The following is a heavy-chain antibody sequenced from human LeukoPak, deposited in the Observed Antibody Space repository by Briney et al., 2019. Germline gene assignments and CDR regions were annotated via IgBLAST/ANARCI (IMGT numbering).Heavy chain of an antibody. CDR3: ARDWGVDS. CDR1: GFTFSSYW. V-gene: IGHV3-74*01. J-gene: IGHJ4*02. CDR2: INLDGSST. Sequence: PGGSLRLSCAASGFTFSSYWMHWVRQALGKGLVWVSRINLDGSSTSYADSVKGRFTMSRDNAKNTLYLQMNSLRAEDTAVYYCARDWGVDSWGQGTLVTVSS. D-gene: IGHD3-16*01.